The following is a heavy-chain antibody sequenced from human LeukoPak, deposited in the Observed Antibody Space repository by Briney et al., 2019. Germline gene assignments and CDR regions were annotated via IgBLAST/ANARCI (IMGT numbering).Heavy chain of an antibody. CDR3: ARDLHSSKY. D-gene: IGHD6-13*01. CDR2: IGSSSGYI. CDR1: GFTFGTYN. J-gene: IGHJ4*02. V-gene: IGHV3-21*01. Sequence: GGSLRLPRAASGFTFGTYNMNWVRQAPGKGLEWVSSIGSSSGYIYYADSVKGRFTISRDNAKNSLYLQMNSLRAEDTAVYYCARDLHSSKYWGQGTLVTVSS.